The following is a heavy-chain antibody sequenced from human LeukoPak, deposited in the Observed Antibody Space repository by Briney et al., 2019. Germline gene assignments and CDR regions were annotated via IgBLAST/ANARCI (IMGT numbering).Heavy chain of an antibody. V-gene: IGHV4-34*01. CDR3: ARDRSLGIIDY. CDR1: GGSFSGYY. J-gene: IGHJ4*02. CDR2: INHSGST. Sequence: PSETLSLTCAAYGGSFSGYYWSWIRQPPGKGLEWIGEINHSGSTNYNPSLKSRVTISVDTSKNQFSLKLSSVTAADTAVYYCARDRSLGIIDYWGQGTLVTVSS. D-gene: IGHD3-16*01.